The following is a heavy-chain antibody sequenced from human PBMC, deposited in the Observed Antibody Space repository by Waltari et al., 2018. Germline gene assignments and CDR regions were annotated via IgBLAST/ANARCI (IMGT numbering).Heavy chain of an antibody. CDR1: GYTVTSYD. Sequence: QVQLVQSGAEVKKTGASVKVSCKASGYTVTSYDINWLRQATGQGLEWMGWMNPNSGNTGYAQKFQGRVTMTRNTSISTAYMELSSLRSEDTAVYYCARAYGDYANWFDPWGQGTLVTVSS. CDR2: MNPNSGNT. D-gene: IGHD4-17*01. J-gene: IGHJ5*02. CDR3: ARAYGDYANWFDP. V-gene: IGHV1-8*02.